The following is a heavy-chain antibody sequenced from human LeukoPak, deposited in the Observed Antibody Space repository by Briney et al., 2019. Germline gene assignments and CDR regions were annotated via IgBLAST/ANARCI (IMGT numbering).Heavy chain of an antibody. V-gene: IGHV1-2*02. CDR2: INPNSGGT. J-gene: IGHJ4*02. D-gene: IGHD3-3*01. CDR1: GYTFTGYY. Sequence: ASVKVSCKASGYTFTGYYMHWVRQAPGQGLEWMGWINPNSGGTNYAQKFQGRVTMTRDTSISTAYMELSRLRSDDTAVYYCARVLCDLWSGSFDYWGQGTLVTVSS. CDR3: ARVLCDLWSGSFDY.